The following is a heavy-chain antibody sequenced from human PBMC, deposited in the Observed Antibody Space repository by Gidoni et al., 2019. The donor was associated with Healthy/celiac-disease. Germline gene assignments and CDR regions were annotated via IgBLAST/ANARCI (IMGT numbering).Heavy chain of an antibody. CDR3: ASGTPAAGWFDP. CDR1: DGSISSSSYY. CDR2: IDYSGST. D-gene: IGHD2-2*01. J-gene: IGHJ5*02. Sequence: QLQLPESGPGLVKPSATLTLTCTVPDGSISSSSYYWGWLRQPPGKGLEWIGSIDYSGSTYYNPSLKSRVTISVDTSKNQFSLKLSSVTAADTAVYYCASGTPAAGWFDPWGQGTLVTVSS. V-gene: IGHV4-39*01.